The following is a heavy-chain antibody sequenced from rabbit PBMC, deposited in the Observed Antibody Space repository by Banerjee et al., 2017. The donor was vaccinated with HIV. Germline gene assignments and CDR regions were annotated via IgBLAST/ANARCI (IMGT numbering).Heavy chain of an antibody. Sequence: QEQLVESGGGLVQPEGSLTVTCKASGLDFSSSYWICWVRQAPGKGLEWIACIYTGSSGSTYYARWAKGRFTISKPPSTTVTLQMTSLTAADTATYFCARDDAGNGWNFGLWGPGT. CDR3: ARDDAGNGWNFGL. J-gene: IGHJ4*01. V-gene: IGHV1S45*01. D-gene: IGHD4-2*01. CDR2: IYTGSSGST. CDR1: GLDFSSSYW.